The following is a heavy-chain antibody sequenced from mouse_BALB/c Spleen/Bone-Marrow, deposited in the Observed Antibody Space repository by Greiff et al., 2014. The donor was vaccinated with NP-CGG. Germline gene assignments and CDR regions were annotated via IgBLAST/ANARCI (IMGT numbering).Heavy chain of an antibody. CDR3: ARVYGSSYDPYYYAMDY. CDR2: IWAGGST. V-gene: IGHV2-9*02. J-gene: IGHJ4*01. D-gene: IGHD1-1*01. CDR1: GFSLTSYG. Sequence: VKLMESGPGLVAPSQSLSITCTVSGFSLTSYGVYWARQPPGKGLEWLGVIWAGGSTNYNSGLMSRLSISKDNSKSQVLLKMNSLQTDDIAMYYCARVYGSSYDPYYYAMDYWGQGTSVTVSS.